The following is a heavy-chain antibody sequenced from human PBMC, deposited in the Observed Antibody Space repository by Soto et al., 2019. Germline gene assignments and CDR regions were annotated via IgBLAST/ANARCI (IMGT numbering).Heavy chain of an antibody. CDR3: ARSPLLDY. V-gene: IGHV3-48*03. CDR1: GFTFSDYE. J-gene: IGHJ4*02. CDR2: ISRSGSPI. Sequence: EVQLVESGGGLIQPGGSLRLSCASSGFTFSDYEMNWVRQAPGKGLEWVSYISRSGSPIYYADSVKGRFTIARDNVRKSLYLKMNSLRVEDTAVYYCARSPLLDYWGQGTLVTVSS. D-gene: IGHD2-15*01.